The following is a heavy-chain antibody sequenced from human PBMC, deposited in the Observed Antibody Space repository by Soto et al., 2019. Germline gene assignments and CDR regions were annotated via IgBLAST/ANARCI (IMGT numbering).Heavy chain of an antibody. V-gene: IGHV3-11*01. J-gene: IGHJ4*02. Sequence: PGGSLRLSCAAPGFSFRDYYMSWIRQAPGKGPEWISHIGRSGDPIYYADSVKGRFYISRDDATNSLYLQMSSLRAEDTAVYYCARPTRIVGATADYWGQGTLVTVSS. CDR2: IGRSGDPI. CDR3: ARPTRIVGATADY. CDR1: GFSFRDYY. D-gene: IGHD1-26*01.